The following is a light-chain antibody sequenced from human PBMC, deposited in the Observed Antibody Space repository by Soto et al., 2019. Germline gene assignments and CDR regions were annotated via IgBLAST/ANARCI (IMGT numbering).Light chain of an antibody. J-gene: IGKJ1*01. CDR1: QSVNSK. CDR3: HQYNNWPPWT. CDR2: DAS. Sequence: EIVMTQSPGTLSVSPGERVTLSWSSSQSVNSKVAWYQQKPGQAPRLLIYDASTRATGIPARFSGSGSGTEFTLTISSLQSEDFAVYYCHQYNNWPPWTFGQGTKVDIK. V-gene: IGKV3-15*01.